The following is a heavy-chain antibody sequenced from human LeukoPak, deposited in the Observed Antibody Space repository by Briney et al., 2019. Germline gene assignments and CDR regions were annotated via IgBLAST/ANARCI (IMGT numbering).Heavy chain of an antibody. V-gene: IGHV1-2*02. CDR2: INPNSGGT. CDR3: ARPSLYYYDSSGYDYFDY. Sequence: ASVKVSCKASGYTFTGYYMHWVRQAPGQGLEWMGWINPNSGGTNYAQKFQGRVTMTRDTSISTAYMELSRLRSDDTAAYYCARPSLYYYDSSGYDYFDYWGQGTLVTVSS. CDR1: GYTFTGYY. J-gene: IGHJ4*02. D-gene: IGHD3-22*01.